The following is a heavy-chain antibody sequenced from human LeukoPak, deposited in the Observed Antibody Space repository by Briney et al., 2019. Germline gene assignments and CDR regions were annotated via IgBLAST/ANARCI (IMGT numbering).Heavy chain of an antibody. V-gene: IGHV4-34*01. Sequence: SETLSLTCAVYGGSFSGYYWSWIRQPPGKGLEWIGEINRSGSTYYNPSLKSRVTISVDRSKNQFSLKLSSVTAADTAVYYCARAHGALHRYYGMDVWGQGTTVTVSS. CDR1: GGSFSGYY. CDR3: ARAHGALHRYYGMDV. J-gene: IGHJ6*02. CDR2: INRSGST. D-gene: IGHD3-10*01.